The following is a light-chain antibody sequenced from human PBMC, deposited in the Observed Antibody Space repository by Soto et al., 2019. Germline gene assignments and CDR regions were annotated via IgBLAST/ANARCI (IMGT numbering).Light chain of an antibody. Sequence: EIVLTQSPGTLSLSPGDRATLACRASQSVSNYLPWYQQKPGQAPSLLIYAASNRATGIPAKFSGSGSKTDFTIPLRSLATEGFAIYYRKPPSNRPFTFGPGTQVDIK. CDR2: AAS. J-gene: IGKJ3*01. V-gene: IGKV3-11*01. CDR3: KPPSNRPFT. CDR1: QSVSNY.